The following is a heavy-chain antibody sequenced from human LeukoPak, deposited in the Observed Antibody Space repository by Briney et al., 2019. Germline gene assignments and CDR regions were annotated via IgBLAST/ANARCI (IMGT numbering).Heavy chain of an antibody. CDR3: ARDLGDSSGYRY. CDR1: GYTFTGYY. V-gene: IGHV1-2*02. J-gene: IGHJ4*02. Sequence: GASVTVSYKASGYTFTGYYMHWVRQAPGQGLEWMGWINPNSGGTNYAQKFQGRVTMTRDTSISTAYMELSRLRSDDTAVYYCARDLGDSSGYRYWGQGTLVTVSS. CDR2: INPNSGGT. D-gene: IGHD3-22*01.